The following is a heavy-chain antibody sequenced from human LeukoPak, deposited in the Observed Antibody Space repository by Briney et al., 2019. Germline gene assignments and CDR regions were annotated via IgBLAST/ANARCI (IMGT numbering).Heavy chain of an antibody. Sequence: GGSLRLSCAASGFTFSSYWMTWVRQAPGKGLEWVANIKKDGSETFYVDSVKGRFSISRDNAKNSLGLQMNSLSAEDTAVYYCARCHYDSTHYYPVPSHLDYWGQGTLVTVSS. CDR1: GFTFSSYW. V-gene: IGHV3-7*01. CDR3: ARCHYDSTHYYPVPSHLDY. CDR2: IKKDGSET. J-gene: IGHJ4*02. D-gene: IGHD3-22*01.